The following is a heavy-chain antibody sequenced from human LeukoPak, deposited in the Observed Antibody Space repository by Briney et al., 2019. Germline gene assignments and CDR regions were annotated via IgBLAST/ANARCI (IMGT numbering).Heavy chain of an antibody. Sequence: SGGSLRLSCAASGFTFSSYGMHWVRQAPGKGLEWVAVIWYDGSNKYYADSVKGRFPISRDNSKNTLYLQIKRLRAEDTAVYYCAKDTTPRDWGEGSLVTAPS. D-gene: IGHD1-26*01. CDR3: AKDTTPRD. J-gene: IGHJ4*02. V-gene: IGHV3-33*06. CDR2: IWYDGSNK. CDR1: GFTFSSYG.